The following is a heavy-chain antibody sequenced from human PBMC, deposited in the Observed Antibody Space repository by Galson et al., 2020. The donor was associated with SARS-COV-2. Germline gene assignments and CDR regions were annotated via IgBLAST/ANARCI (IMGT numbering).Heavy chain of an antibody. CDR1: GGSINSGGYY. CDR2: IYYTGST. D-gene: IGHD6-13*01. Sequence: SETLSLTCTVSGGSINSGGYYWSWIRQRPGKGLEWIGYIYYTGSTYYNSSLKSRVTISVDTSKNDFSLKLSSVTAADTAVYYCARVEGHSSSWEIAYWGQGTLVTVSS. J-gene: IGHJ4*02. V-gene: IGHV4-31*03. CDR3: ARVEGHSSSWEIAY.